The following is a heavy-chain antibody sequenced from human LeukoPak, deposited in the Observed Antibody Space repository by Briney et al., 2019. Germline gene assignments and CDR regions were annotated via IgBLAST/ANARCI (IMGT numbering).Heavy chain of an antibody. Sequence: GGSLRLSCAASGFSFSDYYMNWIRQAPGKGLEWVSTVSGSAGRTDYADSVKGRFSISRDHAKNLVYLQMNSLRAEDTAVYYCATFGLVAALDLWGQGTLVTVSS. D-gene: IGHD5-12*01. CDR2: VSGSAGRT. J-gene: IGHJ4*02. CDR3: ATFGLVAALDL. CDR1: GFSFSDYY. V-gene: IGHV3-11*04.